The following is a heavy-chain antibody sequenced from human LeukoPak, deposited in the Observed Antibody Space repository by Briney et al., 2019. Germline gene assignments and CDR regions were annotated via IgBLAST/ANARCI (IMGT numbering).Heavy chain of an antibody. CDR3: ATDGSGWSRSS. J-gene: IGHJ5*02. CDR1: GFTFSSYW. D-gene: IGHD6-19*01. V-gene: IGHV3-7*03. CDR2: IKQDGSEK. Sequence: PGGSLRLSCAASGFTFSSYWMSWVRQAPGKGLEWVANIKQDGSEKYYVDSVKGRFTISRDNSKNMVSLQMNSLRAEDTAIYYCATDGSGWSRSSWGQGTLVTVSS.